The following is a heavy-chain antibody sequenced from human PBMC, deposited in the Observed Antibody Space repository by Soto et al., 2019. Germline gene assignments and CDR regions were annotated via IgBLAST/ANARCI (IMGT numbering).Heavy chain of an antibody. Sequence: GALRLSCAASGFTFSSYTMNWVRQAPGKGLEWVSSISSGSSYIYYADSMKGRFTISRDNSKNTLYLQMNSLRAEDTAVYYCAKDLAGWTLFFFDYWGQGTLVTVSS. V-gene: IGHV3-21*04. CDR1: GFTFSSYT. D-gene: IGHD3-3*01. CDR3: AKDLAGWTLFFFDY. J-gene: IGHJ4*02. CDR2: ISSGSSYI.